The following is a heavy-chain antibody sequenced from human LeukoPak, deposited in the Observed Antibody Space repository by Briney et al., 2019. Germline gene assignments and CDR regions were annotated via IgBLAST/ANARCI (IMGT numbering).Heavy chain of an antibody. J-gene: IGHJ4*02. CDR2: IYYSGST. Sequence: SETLSLTCTVSGGSVSSGSYYWSWIRQPPGKGLEWIGYIYYSGSTNYNPSLKSRVTISVDTSKNQFSLKLSSVTAADTAVYYCARDVAGDAVDYWGQGTLVTVSS. CDR1: GGSVSSGSYY. CDR3: ARDVAGDAVDY. D-gene: IGHD4-17*01. V-gene: IGHV4-61*01.